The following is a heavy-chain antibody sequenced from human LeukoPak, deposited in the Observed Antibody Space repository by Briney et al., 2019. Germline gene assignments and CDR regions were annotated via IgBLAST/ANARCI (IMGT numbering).Heavy chain of an antibody. CDR1: GFTFSSHA. CDR2: ISYDGGKK. CDR3: ARDGGYYFDY. J-gene: IGHJ4*02. Sequence: PGGSLRLFCAASGFTFSSHAMHWVRQAPGKGLEWVAGISYDGGKKYYADSVKGRFTISRDNSKNTLYLQMNSLRGEDTAVYYCARDGGYYFDYWGQGTLVTVSS. D-gene: IGHD3-3*01. V-gene: IGHV3-30*04.